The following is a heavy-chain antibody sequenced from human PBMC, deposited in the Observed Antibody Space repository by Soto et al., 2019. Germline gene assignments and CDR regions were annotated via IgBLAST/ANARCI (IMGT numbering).Heavy chain of an antibody. CDR1: GGSISSGGYS. J-gene: IGHJ4*02. D-gene: IGHD5-18*01. Sequence: LSLTCAVSGGSISSGGYSWSWIRQPPGKGLEWIGYIYHSGSTYYNPSLKSRVTISVDTSKNQFSLKLSSVTAADTAVYYCARALGGYSYGFSFDYWGQGTLVTVSS. CDR3: ARALGGYSYGFSFDY. CDR2: IYHSGST. V-gene: IGHV4-30-2*01.